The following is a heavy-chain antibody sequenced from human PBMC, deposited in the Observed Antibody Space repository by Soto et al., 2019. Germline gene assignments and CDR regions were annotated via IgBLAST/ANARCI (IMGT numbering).Heavy chain of an antibody. Sequence: EAQLVESGGGLVQPGGSLILSCAASGFTFSTYHMNWVRQAPGKGLEWVSYIHSGGSRIYYADSVKGRFTISRDNAKNSLYLQMNSLRAEDTAVYYCARDGSTVTTNYHYAMDVWGQGTTVTVSS. CDR2: IHSGGSRI. J-gene: IGHJ6*02. CDR1: GFTFSTYH. D-gene: IGHD4-17*01. CDR3: ARDGSTVTTNYHYAMDV. V-gene: IGHV3-48*03.